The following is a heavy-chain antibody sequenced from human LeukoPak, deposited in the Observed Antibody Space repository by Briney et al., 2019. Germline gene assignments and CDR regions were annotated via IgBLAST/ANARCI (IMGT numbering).Heavy chain of an antibody. V-gene: IGHV3-74*01. CDR3: AREDFGVDF. J-gene: IGHJ4*02. D-gene: IGHD3-10*01. CDR2: INRDGSDT. Sequence: GGSXXLXXAXXXXXXXSYXMNWVRQAPGKGLVWVSRINRDGSDTIYADSVKGRFTISRDNAKNTLFLQVNSLRAEDTAVYYCAREDFGVDFWGQGTQVTVSS. CDR1: XXXXXSYX.